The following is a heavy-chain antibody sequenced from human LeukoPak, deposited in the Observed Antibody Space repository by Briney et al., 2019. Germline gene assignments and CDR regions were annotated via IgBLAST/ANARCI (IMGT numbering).Heavy chain of an antibody. V-gene: IGHV3-9*01. Sequence: GGSLRLSCAASGFTFDDYAMHWVRQAPGKGLEWVSGISWNSGSIGYADSVKGRFTISRDNAKNSLYLQMNSLRAEDTAVYYCARDSSTYSGYDPYWGQGTLVTVSS. D-gene: IGHD5-12*01. CDR3: ARDSSTYSGYDPY. CDR2: ISWNSGSI. J-gene: IGHJ4*02. CDR1: GFTFDDYA.